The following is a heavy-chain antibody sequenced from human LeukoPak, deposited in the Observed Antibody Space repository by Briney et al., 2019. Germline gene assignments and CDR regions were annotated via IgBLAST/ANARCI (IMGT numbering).Heavy chain of an antibody. Sequence: PGGSLRLSCATSGFTFSSYAMHWVRQAPGKGLEWVAVISYDGSNKYYADSVKGRFTISRDNSKNTLYLQMNSLRAEDTAVYYCARVDGDYREAFDYWGQGTLDTVSS. CDR1: GFTFSSYA. V-gene: IGHV3-30-3*01. J-gene: IGHJ4*02. CDR3: ARVDGDYREAFDY. D-gene: IGHD4-17*01. CDR2: ISYDGSNK.